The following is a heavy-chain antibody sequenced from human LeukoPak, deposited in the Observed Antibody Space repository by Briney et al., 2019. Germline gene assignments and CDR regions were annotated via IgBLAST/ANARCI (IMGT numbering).Heavy chain of an antibody. CDR1: GGTFSSYA. CDR3: ARDREGVVVTAKGAFDI. J-gene: IGHJ3*02. CDR2: IIPIFGTA. D-gene: IGHD2-21*02. Sequence: GASVKVSCKASGGTFSSYAISWVRQAPGQGLEWMGRIIPIFGTANYAQKFQGRVTITTDESTSTAYVELSSLRSEDTAVYYCARDREGVVVTAKGAFDIWGQGTMVTVSS. V-gene: IGHV1-69*05.